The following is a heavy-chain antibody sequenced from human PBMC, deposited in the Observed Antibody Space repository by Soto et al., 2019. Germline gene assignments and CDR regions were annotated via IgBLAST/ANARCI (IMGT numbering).Heavy chain of an antibody. D-gene: IGHD2-2*01. CDR2: INHSGSS. Sequence: QLQLQRRGAGLLRPSETLFLTCVVSGGPFRGYYWSWIRQSPGKGLEWIGEINHSGSSNSNPSLKSRVTISVDMSKTQFSMNLTSVTAADAAVYYCARGRGFMSRNALDLWGQGTRVIVSS. CDR3: ARGRGFMSRNALDL. J-gene: IGHJ3*01. V-gene: IGHV4-34*01. CDR1: GGPFRGYY.